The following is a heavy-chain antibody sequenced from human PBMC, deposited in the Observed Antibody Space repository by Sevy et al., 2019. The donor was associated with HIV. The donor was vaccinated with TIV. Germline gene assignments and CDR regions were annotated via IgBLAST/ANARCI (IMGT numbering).Heavy chain of an antibody. CDR3: ARASGYYYRDAFDI. CDR1: GFTFSSYW. V-gene: IGHV3-7*01. D-gene: IGHD3-22*01. J-gene: IGHJ3*02. CDR2: IKQDGSEK. Sequence: GGCLRLSCAASGFTFSSYWMSWVRQAPGKGLEWVANIKQDGSEKYYVDSVKGRFTISRDNAKNSLYLQMNSLRAEDTAVYYCARASGYYYRDAFDIWGQGTMVTVSS.